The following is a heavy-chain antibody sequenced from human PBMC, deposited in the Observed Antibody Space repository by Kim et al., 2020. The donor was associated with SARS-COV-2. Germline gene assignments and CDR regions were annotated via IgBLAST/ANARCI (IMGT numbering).Heavy chain of an antibody. Sequence: GGSLGLSCLASGFTFSNHAMSWVRQAPGKGLEWVSLISGSGSNTYYADSVKGRFTISTDNSNNTLYLQMNSLRAEDTAVYYCAKDVSRITIFGVVIWGGMDVWGQGTTVIVSS. CDR3: AKDVSRITIFGVVIWGGMDV. CDR2: ISGSGSNT. V-gene: IGHV3-23*01. D-gene: IGHD3-3*01. CDR1: GFTFSNHA. J-gene: IGHJ6*02.